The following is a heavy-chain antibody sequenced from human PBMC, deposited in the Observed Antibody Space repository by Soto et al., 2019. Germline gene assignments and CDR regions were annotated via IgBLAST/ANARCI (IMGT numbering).Heavy chain of an antibody. CDR1: W. CDR2: IYHSGST. V-gene: IGHV4-4*02. J-gene: IGHJ6*02. CDR3: ASRTTGLYYYYGMDV. D-gene: IGHD1-1*01. Sequence: WWSWVRQPPGKGLEWIGEIYHSGSTNYNPSLKSRVTISVDKSKNQFSLKLSSVTAADTAVYYCASRTTGLYYYYGMDVWGQGTTVTVSS.